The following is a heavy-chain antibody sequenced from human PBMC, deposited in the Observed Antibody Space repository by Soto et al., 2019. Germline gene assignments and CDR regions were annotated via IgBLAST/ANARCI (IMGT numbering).Heavy chain of an antibody. CDR1: GDSMTSGDYY. V-gene: IGHV4-30-4*01. CDR3: ARDYGNAPYAMDV. D-gene: IGHD1-1*01. J-gene: IGHJ6*02. CDR2: IYNGGNS. Sequence: QVQLQESGPGLVKPSQTLSLTCTVSGDSMTSGDYYWNWIRQSPGKGLEWIGHIYNGGNSYQNPSLKGRGPILVGASKNQFFLRLTSVTVADTAVYYCARDYGNAPYAMDVWGQGTAVTVSS.